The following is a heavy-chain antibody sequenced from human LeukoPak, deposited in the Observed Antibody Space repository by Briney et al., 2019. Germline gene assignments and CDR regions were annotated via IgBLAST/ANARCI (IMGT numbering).Heavy chain of an antibody. CDR3: ARDVYKYDSSGSRAFDI. Sequence: SETLSLTCTVSGDSINSYYWSWIRQPPGKGLEWIGYSYYSGSTNYNPSLKSRVTISVDRSKNQFSLQLSSVTAADTAVYYCARDVYKYDSSGSRAFDIWGQGTMVTVSS. J-gene: IGHJ3*02. V-gene: IGHV4-59*01. CDR1: GDSINSYY. CDR2: SYYSGST. D-gene: IGHD3-22*01.